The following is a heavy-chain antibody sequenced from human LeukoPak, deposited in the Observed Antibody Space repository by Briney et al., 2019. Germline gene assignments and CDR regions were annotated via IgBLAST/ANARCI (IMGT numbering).Heavy chain of an antibody. Sequence: SETLSLTCSVSGDSISGSKYFWGWIRQPPGKGREWIGSIFYSGSAYYSPSLKGRVTIPVDTSNNQFSLMVNSVTTADTALYFCARRGMTYSTSFFELWGQGIRVSVSS. CDR2: IFYSGSA. D-gene: IGHD2-2*01. J-gene: IGHJ4*02. CDR1: GDSISGSKYF. V-gene: IGHV4-39*01. CDR3: ARRGMTYSTSFFEL.